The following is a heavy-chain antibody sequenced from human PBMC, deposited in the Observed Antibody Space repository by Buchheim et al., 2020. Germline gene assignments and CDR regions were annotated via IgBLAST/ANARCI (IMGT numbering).Heavy chain of an antibody. CDR3: ARDNSGYDYVPDAFDI. Sequence: QVQLVESGGGVVQPGRSLRLSCAASGFTFSSYGMHWVRQAPGKGLEWVAVIWYDGSNKYYADSVKGRFTISRDNSKNKPYLQMNSLRAEDTAVYYCARDNSGYDYVPDAFDIWGQGT. D-gene: IGHD5-12*01. V-gene: IGHV3-33*01. CDR1: GFTFSSYG. J-gene: IGHJ3*02. CDR2: IWYDGSNK.